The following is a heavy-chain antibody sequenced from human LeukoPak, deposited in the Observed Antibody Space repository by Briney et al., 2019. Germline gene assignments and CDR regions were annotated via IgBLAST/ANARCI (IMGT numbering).Heavy chain of an antibody. J-gene: IGHJ4*02. D-gene: IGHD6-19*01. CDR2: IIPIFGTA. CDR1: GGTFSSYA. CDR3: ASRDAVAGTDASY. V-gene: IGHV1-69*05. Sequence: SVKVSCKASGGTFSSYAISWVRQAPGQGLEWMGGIIPIFGTANYAQKFQGRVTITTDESTSTACMELSSLRSEDTAVYYCASRDAVAGTDASYWGQGTLVTVSS.